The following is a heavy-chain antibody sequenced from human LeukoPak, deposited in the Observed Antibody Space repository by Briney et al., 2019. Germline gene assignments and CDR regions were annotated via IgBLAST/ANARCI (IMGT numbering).Heavy chain of an antibody. Sequence: PSETLSLTCAVSDYPISRNYFWDWIRQPPGKGLEWIGGIYHSGTTYYNPSLKSRVTLFLDTSKDQFSLKLSSVSAADTAMYFCATRVVPLGGEEWGFIGDYWGQGILVTVSS. CDR1: DYPISRNYF. CDR2: IYHSGTT. J-gene: IGHJ4*02. D-gene: IGHD1-26*01. CDR3: ATRVVPLGGEEWGFIGDY. V-gene: IGHV4-38-2*01.